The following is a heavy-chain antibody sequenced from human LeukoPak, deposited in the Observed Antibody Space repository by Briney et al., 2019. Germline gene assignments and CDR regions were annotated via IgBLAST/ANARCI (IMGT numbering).Heavy chain of an antibody. V-gene: IGHV1-69*02. CDR3: ARGRFCSGGSCYSAFLDY. D-gene: IGHD2-15*01. CDR2: IIPILGIA. J-gene: IGHJ4*02. CDR1: GGTFSSYT. Sequence: GASVKVSCKASGGTFSSYTISWVRQAPGQGLEWMGRIIPILGIANYAQKFQGRVTITADKSTSTAYMELSSLRSEDTAVYYCARGRFCSGGSCYSAFLDYWGQGTLVTVSS.